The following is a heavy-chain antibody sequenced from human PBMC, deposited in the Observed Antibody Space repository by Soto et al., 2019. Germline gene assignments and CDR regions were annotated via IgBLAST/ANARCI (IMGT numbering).Heavy chain of an antibody. CDR3: ARDHPHSYGIYYFDY. CDR2: IYDSGST. Sequence: PSETLSLTCTVSGGSISSYYWSWIRQPPGKGLEWIGYIYDSGSTNYNPSLKSRVTISVDTSKNQFSLKLTSVTAADTAVYYCARDHPHSYGIYYFDYWGQGTLVTVSS. D-gene: IGHD5-18*01. J-gene: IGHJ4*02. CDR1: GGSISSYY. V-gene: IGHV4-59*01.